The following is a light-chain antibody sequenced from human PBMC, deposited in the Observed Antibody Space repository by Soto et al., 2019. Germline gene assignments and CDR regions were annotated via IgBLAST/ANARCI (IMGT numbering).Light chain of an antibody. CDR1: QSVSSN. CDR3: QQYGSSGT. CDR2: GAS. Sequence: EIVTSQSPSTLSVTPGERATLSCRASQSVSSNLAWYQQKPGQAPRLLIYGASNRATGIPDRFSGSGSGTDFTLTISRLEPEDIAVYYCQQYGSSGTFGQGTKVDI. V-gene: IGKV3-20*01. J-gene: IGKJ1*01.